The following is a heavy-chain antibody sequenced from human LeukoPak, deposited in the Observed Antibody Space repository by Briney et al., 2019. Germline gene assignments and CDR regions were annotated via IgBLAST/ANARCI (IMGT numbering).Heavy chain of an antibody. CDR3: ARDHPDTAMAHFDY. D-gene: IGHD5-18*01. CDR2: ISSNGSTI. J-gene: IGHJ4*02. V-gene: IGHV3-48*03. CDR1: GFTFSSYE. Sequence: PGGSLRLSCAASGFTFSSYEMNWVRQAPGKGLEWVSYISSNGSTIYYADSVKGRFTISRDNAKNSLYLQMNSLRAEDTAVYYCARDHPDTAMAHFDYWGQGTLVTVSS.